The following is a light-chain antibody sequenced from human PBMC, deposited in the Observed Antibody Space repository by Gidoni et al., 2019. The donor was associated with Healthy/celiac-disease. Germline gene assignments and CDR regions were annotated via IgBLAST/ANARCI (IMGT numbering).Light chain of an antibody. CDR1: SSNIGAGYY. CDR3: QSYDSSLSGSRV. Sequence: QSVLTQPPSVSGAPGQRVTISCTGSSSNIGAGYYVHWYQQLPGTAPKLLIHGTSNRPSGVPHRFSCSKSGPSASLAITGLQAEDEADYYCQSYDSSLSGSRVFGGGTKLTVL. V-gene: IGLV1-40*01. J-gene: IGLJ3*02. CDR2: GTS.